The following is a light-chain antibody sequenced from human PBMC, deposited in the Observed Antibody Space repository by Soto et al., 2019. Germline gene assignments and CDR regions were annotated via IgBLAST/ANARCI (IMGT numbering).Light chain of an antibody. CDR2: GAS. CDR3: QQYGSSPPVT. V-gene: IGKV3-20*01. J-gene: IGKJ4*01. CDR1: QSVSSSY. Sequence: EIVLTQSPGTLSLSPGERATLSCRASQSVSSSYLAWYQKKPGQAPRLLIYGASSRDTGIPDRFSGSGSGTDFTLTISRLEPEDFAVYYCQQYGSSPPVTFGGGTKVEIK.